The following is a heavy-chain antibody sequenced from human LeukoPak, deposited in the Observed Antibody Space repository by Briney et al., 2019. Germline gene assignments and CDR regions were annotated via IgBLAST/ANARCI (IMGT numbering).Heavy chain of an antibody. D-gene: IGHD3-3*01. CDR2: ISGSGGSI. CDR3: ARDSVAPYYDFWSGYSSFDY. CDR1: GFTFSTYG. J-gene: IGHJ4*02. Sequence: GGSLRLSCAASGFTFSTYGMSWVRQAPGKGLEWVSVISGSGGSIYYADSVKGRFTISRDNSKNTLYLQMNSLRAEDTAVYYCARDSVAPYYDFWSGYSSFDYWGQGTLVTVSS. V-gene: IGHV3-23*01.